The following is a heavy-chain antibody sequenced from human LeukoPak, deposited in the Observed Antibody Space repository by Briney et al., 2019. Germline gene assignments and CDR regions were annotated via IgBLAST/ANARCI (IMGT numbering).Heavy chain of an antibody. CDR2: ISSSSSTI. CDR1: GFTFSSYS. CDR3: AKDPARIAAAGTGYDY. J-gene: IGHJ4*02. V-gene: IGHV3-48*01. Sequence: GGSLRLSCAASGFTFSSYSMNWVRQAPGKGLEWVSYISSSSSTIYYADSVKGRFTISRDNSKNTLYLQMNSLRAEDTAVYYCAKDPARIAAAGTGYDYWGQGTLVTVSS. D-gene: IGHD6-13*01.